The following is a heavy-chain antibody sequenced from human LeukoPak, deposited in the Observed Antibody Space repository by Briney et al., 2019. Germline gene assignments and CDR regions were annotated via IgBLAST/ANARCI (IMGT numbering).Heavy chain of an antibody. Sequence: ASVKVSFKVSGYTLTELSMHWVRQAPGKGLVWMGGFDPEDGETIYAQKFQGRVTMTEDTSTDTAYMELSSLRSEDTAVYYCATGPTAMVISSFDYWGQGTLVTVSS. D-gene: IGHD5-18*01. CDR2: FDPEDGET. CDR3: ATGPTAMVISSFDY. CDR1: GYTLTELS. V-gene: IGHV1-24*01. J-gene: IGHJ4*02.